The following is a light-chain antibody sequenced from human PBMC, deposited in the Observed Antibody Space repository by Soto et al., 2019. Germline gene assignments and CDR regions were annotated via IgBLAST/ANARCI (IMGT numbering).Light chain of an antibody. V-gene: IGKV3-20*01. CDR3: QQYVASPYT. CDR2: GAS. CDR1: QTVSSS. J-gene: IGKJ2*01. Sequence: IFLTPSPPTLSLSHGKIASLSCRASQTVSSSLAWYQQKPGQAPTLLIYGASTRATGIPDRFSGSGSGTDFTLTIDRLEPEDFAVYYCQQYVASPYTFGQGTKVDI.